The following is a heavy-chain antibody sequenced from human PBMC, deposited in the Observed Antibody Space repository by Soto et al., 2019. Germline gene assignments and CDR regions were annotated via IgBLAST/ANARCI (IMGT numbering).Heavy chain of an antibody. CDR2: IYYSGST. D-gene: IGHD1-26*01. CDR1: GGSISSYY. J-gene: IGHJ4*02. V-gene: IGHV4-59*01. CDR3: ARRWGPTFDF. Sequence: SETLSLTCTISGGSISSYYWSWIRQPPGKGLEWIGYIYYSGSTNYNPSLKSRVTISVDTSKNQFSLKLSSVTAADTAVYYCARRWGPTFDFWGQGTLVTVSS.